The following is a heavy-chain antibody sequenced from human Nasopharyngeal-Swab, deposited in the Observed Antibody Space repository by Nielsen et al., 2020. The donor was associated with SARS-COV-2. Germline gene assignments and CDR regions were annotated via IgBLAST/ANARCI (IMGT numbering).Heavy chain of an antibody. V-gene: IGHV3-30-3*01. D-gene: IGHD3-22*01. CDR1: GFTFSRYT. CDR2: ILYDGSNK. Sequence: GGSLRLSCAASGFTFSRYTMHWVRQAPGKGLEWVAVILYDGSNKYYADSVKGRFTISRDISKNTLYLQMNSLRAEDTAVFYCASTPLDSSGYYYAFHYWGQGTLVTVSS. J-gene: IGHJ4*02. CDR3: ASTPLDSSGYYYAFHY.